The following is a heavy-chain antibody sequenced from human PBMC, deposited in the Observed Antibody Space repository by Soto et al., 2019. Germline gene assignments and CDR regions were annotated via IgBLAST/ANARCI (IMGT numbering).Heavy chain of an antibody. CDR3: AKDYERSSRSCCAYLGF. J-gene: IGHJ4*02. Sequence: DVQLLESGGGLVQPGGSLRLSCAASGFTFSTYAMTWVRQAPGKGLEWVSALSAGGSTTHYAGSVKGRFTISRDNSRDTVYLQMNSLRVEDTAVYYCAKDYERSSRSCCAYLGFWGQGTLVTVSS. CDR1: GFTFSTYA. V-gene: IGHV3-23*01. CDR2: LSAGGSTT. D-gene: IGHD1-26*01.